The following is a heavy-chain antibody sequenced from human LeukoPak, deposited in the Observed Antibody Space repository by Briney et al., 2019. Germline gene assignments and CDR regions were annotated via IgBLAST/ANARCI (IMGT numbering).Heavy chain of an antibody. D-gene: IGHD6-19*01. J-gene: IGHJ5*02. V-gene: IGHV3-30*04. CDR2: ISYDGSNK. CDR3: ARDRYSSGPENWFDP. CDR1: GFTFSSYA. Sequence: GGSLRLSCAASGFTFSSYAMHWVRQAPGKGLEWVAVISYDGSNKYYADSVKGRFTISRDNSKNTLYLQMNSLRAEDTAVYYCARDRYSSGPENWFDPWGQGTLVTASS.